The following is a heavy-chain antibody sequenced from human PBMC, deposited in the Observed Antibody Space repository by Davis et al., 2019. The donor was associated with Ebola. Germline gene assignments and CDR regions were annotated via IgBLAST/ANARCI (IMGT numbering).Heavy chain of an antibody. J-gene: IGHJ3*02. CDR3: VKDESYYYDSSGYPI. CDR2: ISSNGGST. Sequence: GGSLRLSCSASGFTFSSYAMHWVRQAPGKGLEYVSAISSNGGSTYYADSVKGRFTISRDNSKNTLYLQMSSLRAEDTAVYYCVKDESYYYDSSGYPIWGQGTMVTVSS. CDR1: GFTFSSYA. V-gene: IGHV3-64D*08. D-gene: IGHD3-22*01.